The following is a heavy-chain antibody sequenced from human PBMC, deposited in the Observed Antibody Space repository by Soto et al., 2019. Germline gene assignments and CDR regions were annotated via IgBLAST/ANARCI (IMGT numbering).Heavy chain of an antibody. J-gene: IGHJ6*02. Sequence: GSLRLSCAASGFTFDDYTMHWVRQAPGKGLEWVSLISWDGGSTYYADSVKGRFTISRDNSKNSLYLQMNSLRTEDTALYYCAKDKSASRHYYGMDVWGQETTVTVSS. V-gene: IGHV3-43*01. CDR1: GFTFDDYT. CDR2: ISWDGGST. CDR3: AKDKSASRHYYGMDV.